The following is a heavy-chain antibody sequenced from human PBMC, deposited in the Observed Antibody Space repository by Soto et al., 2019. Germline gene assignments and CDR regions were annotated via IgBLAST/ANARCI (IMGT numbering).Heavy chain of an antibody. CDR3: ARTVTTGHDAFDI. D-gene: IGHD4-17*01. J-gene: IGHJ3*02. CDR2: MNPNSGIT. V-gene: IGHV1-8*01. Sequence: ASVKVSCKASGYTFTSYDINWVRQATGQGLEWMGWMNPNSGITGYAQKFQGRVTMTRNTSISTAYMELSSLRSEDTAVYYCARTVTTGHDAFDIWGQGTMVTVSS. CDR1: GYTFTSYD.